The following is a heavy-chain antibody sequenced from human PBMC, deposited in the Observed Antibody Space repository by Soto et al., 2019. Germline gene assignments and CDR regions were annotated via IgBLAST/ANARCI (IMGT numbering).Heavy chain of an antibody. D-gene: IGHD6-13*01. Sequence: SVKVSCKASGGTFSSYAISWVRQAPGQGLEWMGGIIPIFGTANYAQKFQGRVTITADESTSTAYMELSSLRSEDTAVYYCARVRYSSSWSYFDYWGQGPLVTVSS. V-gene: IGHV1-69*13. CDR1: GGTFSSYA. CDR2: IIPIFGTA. CDR3: ARVRYSSSWSYFDY. J-gene: IGHJ4*02.